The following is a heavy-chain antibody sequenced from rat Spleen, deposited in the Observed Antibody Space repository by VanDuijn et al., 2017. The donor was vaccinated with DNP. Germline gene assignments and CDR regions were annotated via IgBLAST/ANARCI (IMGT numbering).Heavy chain of an antibody. CDR3: STGVGGPDY. CDR1: GFPFSDYY. V-gene: IGHV5-20*01. Sequence: EVQLVESGGGLVQPGRSLKLSCAASGFPFSDYYMAWVRQAPTTGLEGVASISYDGGSTYYRDSVKGRFTISRDKARSSLYLQMDSLRSEDTATYYCSTGVGGPDYWGQGVMVTVSS. CDR2: ISYDGGST. J-gene: IGHJ2*01.